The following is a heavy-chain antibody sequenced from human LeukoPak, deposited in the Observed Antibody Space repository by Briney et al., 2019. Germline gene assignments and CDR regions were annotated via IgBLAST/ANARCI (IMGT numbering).Heavy chain of an antibody. J-gene: IGHJ4*02. V-gene: IGHV3-7*01. CDR2: IKQDGGET. CDR1: GFPFSSYW. D-gene: IGHD2-21*02. CDR3: AIGGLTTIDY. Sequence: PGGSLRLSCAASGFPFSSYWMAWVRQAPGKGLEWVASIKQDGGETFYVDSVKGRFTISRDNAKNSLYLQMNSLRAEDTAVYYCAIGGLTTIDYWGQGTLVAVSS.